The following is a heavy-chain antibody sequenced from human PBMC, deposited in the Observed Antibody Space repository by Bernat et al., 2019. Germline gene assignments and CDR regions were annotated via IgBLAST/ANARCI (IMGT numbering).Heavy chain of an antibody. CDR3: ARSREVAGTRGYYYYYGMDF. CDR2: IWYDGSNK. V-gene: IGHV3-33*01. Sequence: QVQLVESGGGMVQPGRSLRLSCAASGFTFSSYGMHWVRQAPGKGLEWVAVIWYDGSNKYYADSVKGRFTISRDNSKNTLYLQMNSLSAEDTAVYYCARSREVAGTRGYYYYYGMDFWGQGTTVTVSS. D-gene: IGHD6-19*01. J-gene: IGHJ6*02. CDR1: GFTFSSYG.